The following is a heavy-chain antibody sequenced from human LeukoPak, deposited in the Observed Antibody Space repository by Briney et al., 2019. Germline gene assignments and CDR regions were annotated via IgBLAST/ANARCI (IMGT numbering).Heavy chain of an antibody. CDR2: IIPIFGTA. J-gene: IGHJ5*02. CDR1: GGTFSSYA. V-gene: IGHV1-69*05. CDR3: ARERPTIAARSSNWLDP. Sequence: ASVKVSCKASGGTFSSYAISWVRQAPGQGLEWMGGIIPIFGTANYAQKFQGRVTMTRDTSTSTVYMELSSLRSEDTAVYYCARERPTIAARSSNWLDPWGQGTLVTVSS. D-gene: IGHD6-6*01.